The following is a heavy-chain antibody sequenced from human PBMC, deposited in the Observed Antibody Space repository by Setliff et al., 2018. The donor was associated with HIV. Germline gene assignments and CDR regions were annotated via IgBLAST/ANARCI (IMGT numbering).Heavy chain of an antibody. CDR2: IVSDGSGT. J-gene: IGHJ4*02. Sequence: GGSLRLSCAASGFFFSTYWMNWVRQAPGKGPQWVARIVSDGSGTSHADAVKGRFTISRDNAKNPLFLQMNSLRAEDSAMYYCATNRRDCYSASCPLTSWGQGTLVTSPQ. CDR1: GFFFSTYW. CDR3: ATNRRDCYSASCPLTS. D-gene: IGHD2-2*01. V-gene: IGHV3-74*01.